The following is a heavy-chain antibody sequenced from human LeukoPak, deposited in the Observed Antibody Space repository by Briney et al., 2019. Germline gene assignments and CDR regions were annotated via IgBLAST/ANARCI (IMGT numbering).Heavy chain of an antibody. V-gene: IGHV4-59*01. CDR2: IYYSGST. Sequence: SETLSLTCTVSGGSISSYYWSWIRQPPGKGLEWIGYIYYSGSTNYNPSLKSRVTISVDTSKNQFSLKLSSVTAADTAVYYCARAPILTGLHSDAFDIWGQGTMVTVSS. J-gene: IGHJ3*02. CDR1: GGSISSYY. CDR3: ARAPILTGLHSDAFDI. D-gene: IGHD3-9*01.